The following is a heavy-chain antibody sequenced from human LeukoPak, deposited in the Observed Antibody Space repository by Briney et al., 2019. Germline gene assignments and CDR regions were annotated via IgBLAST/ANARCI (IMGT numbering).Heavy chain of an antibody. Sequence: SETLSLTCTVSGGSISNYYWNWIRQPPGKGLEWIGYIYYTGSTNYNPSLKSRVTMSVDTSKNQFSLNLRSVTPEDTAVYYCARGSSSSGFDYWGQGTLVTVSS. CDR2: IYYTGST. CDR3: ARGSSSSGFDY. D-gene: IGHD6-6*01. V-gene: IGHV4-59*01. CDR1: GGSISNYY. J-gene: IGHJ4*02.